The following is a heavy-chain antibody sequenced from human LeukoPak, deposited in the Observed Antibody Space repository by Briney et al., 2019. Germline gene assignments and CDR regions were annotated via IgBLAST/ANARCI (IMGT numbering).Heavy chain of an antibody. V-gene: IGHV1-69*04. Sequence: SVKVSCKASGGTFSSYAISWVRQAPGQGLEWMGRIIPILGIANYAQKFQGRVTITADKSTSTAYMELSSLRSEDTAVYYCASGVRGFSSGWYDPPGYWGQGTLVAVSS. CDR3: ASGVRGFSSGWYDPPGY. CDR2: IIPILGIA. CDR1: GGTFSSYA. D-gene: IGHD6-19*01. J-gene: IGHJ4*02.